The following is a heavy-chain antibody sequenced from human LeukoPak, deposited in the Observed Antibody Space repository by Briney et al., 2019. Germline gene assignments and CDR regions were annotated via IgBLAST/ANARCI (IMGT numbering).Heavy chain of an antibody. V-gene: IGHV1-2*02. CDR2: INPNSGGT. CDR3: ARSAEPHYYYYYGMDV. CDR1: GYTFTGYY. D-gene: IGHD1-14*01. Sequence: VASAKVSCKASGYTFTGYYMHWVRQAPGQGLEWMGWINPNSGGTNYAQKFQGRVTMTRDTSISTAYMELSRLRSDDTAVYYCARSAEPHYYYYYGMDVWGQGTTVTVSS. J-gene: IGHJ6*02.